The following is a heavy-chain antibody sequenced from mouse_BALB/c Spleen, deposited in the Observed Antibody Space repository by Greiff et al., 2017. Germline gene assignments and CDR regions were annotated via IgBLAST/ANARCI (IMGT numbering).Heavy chain of an antibody. V-gene: IGHV1S41*01. CDR2: IAPGSGST. J-gene: IGHJ2*01. CDR1: GYTFTSYW. CDR3: ARRTGLDY. Sequence: DLVKPGASVKLSCKASGYTFTSYWINWIKQRPGQGLEWIGRIAPGSGSTYYNEMFKGKATLTVDTSSSTAYIQLSSLSSEDSAVYFWARRTGLDYWGQGTTLTVSS. D-gene: IGHD4-1*01.